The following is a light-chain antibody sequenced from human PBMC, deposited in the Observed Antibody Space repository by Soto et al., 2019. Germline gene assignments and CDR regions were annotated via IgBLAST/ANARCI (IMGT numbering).Light chain of an antibody. Sequence: ESVLTQSPATLSLSPGERATLSCRASPSVSNSLAWYQHKPGQAPRLLIYDESNRATGVPTRFSGSGSGTDFTLTISSLEPEDFAVYYGQQRNKWPPVTFGGGTMVEIK. V-gene: IGKV3-11*01. J-gene: IGKJ4*01. CDR3: QQRNKWPPVT. CDR2: DES. CDR1: PSVSNS.